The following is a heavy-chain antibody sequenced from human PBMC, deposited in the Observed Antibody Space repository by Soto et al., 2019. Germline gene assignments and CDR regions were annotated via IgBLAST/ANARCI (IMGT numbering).Heavy chain of an antibody. CDR2: IKSKTDGGTT. CDR3: TTGVGYCSSTSCYSTFDY. J-gene: IGHJ4*02. D-gene: IGHD2-2*02. CDR1: GFTFSNAW. Sequence: GGSLRLSCAASGFTFSNAWMSWVRQAPGKGLEWVGRIKSKTDGGTTDYAAPVKGRFTISRDDSKNTLYLQMNSLKTEDTAVYYCTTGVGYCSSTSCYSTFDYWGQGTLVTVSS. V-gene: IGHV3-15*01.